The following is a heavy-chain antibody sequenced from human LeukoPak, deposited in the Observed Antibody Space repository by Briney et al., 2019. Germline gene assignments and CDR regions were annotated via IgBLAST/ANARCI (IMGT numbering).Heavy chain of an antibody. J-gene: IGHJ4*02. Sequence: GSLRLSCAASGFTFSNYAMSWVRQAPGKGLEWVSAIRDSDGSAYYADSVKGRFAISRDNSKNTLYLQMNSLRAEDTAVYYCAKDLSPLRYFDWSFDYWGQGTLVTVSS. D-gene: IGHD3-9*01. CDR2: IRDSDGSA. CDR3: AKDLSPLRYFDWSFDY. V-gene: IGHV3-23*01. CDR1: GFTFSNYA.